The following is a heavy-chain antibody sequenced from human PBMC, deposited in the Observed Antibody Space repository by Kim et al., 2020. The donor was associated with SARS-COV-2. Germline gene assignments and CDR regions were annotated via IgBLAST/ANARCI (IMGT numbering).Heavy chain of an antibody. CDR3: ARDGVSGYSSGVMD. Sequence: GGSLRLSCAASGFTFSSYSMNWVRQAPGKGLEWVSSISSSSSYIYYADSVKGRFTISRDNAKNSLYLQMNSLRAEDTAVYYCARDGVSGYSSGVMDWGQGTLVTVSS. J-gene: IGHJ4*02. D-gene: IGHD2-15*01. CDR2: ISSSSSYI. V-gene: IGHV3-21*01. CDR1: GFTFSSYS.